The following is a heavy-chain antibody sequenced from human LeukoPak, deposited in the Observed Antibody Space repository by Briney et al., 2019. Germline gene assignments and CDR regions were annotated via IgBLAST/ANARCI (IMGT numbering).Heavy chain of an antibody. CDR1: GGSISSHY. Sequence: SETLSLTCTVSGGSISSHYWSWIRQPPGKGLEWIGYVYYSGSTNYNPALKSRVTISVDTSKNQFSLKLSSVTAADTAVYYCARVPGYCSSTSCYRGDAFGIWGQGTMVTVSS. J-gene: IGHJ3*02. CDR3: ARVPGYCSSTSCYRGDAFGI. V-gene: IGHV4-59*11. CDR2: VYYSGST. D-gene: IGHD2-2*02.